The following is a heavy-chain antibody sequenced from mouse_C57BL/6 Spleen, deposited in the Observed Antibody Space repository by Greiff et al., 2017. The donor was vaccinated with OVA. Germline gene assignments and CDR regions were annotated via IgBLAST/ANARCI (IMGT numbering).Heavy chain of an antibody. V-gene: IGHV1-72*01. J-gene: IGHJ1*03. CDR3: ARGRVALQYFDV. CDR1: GYTFTSYW. Sequence: VQLKESGAELVKPGASVKLSCKASGYTFTSYWMHGVKQRPGRGIEWIGRIDPNSGGTKYNEKFKSKATLTVDKPSSTAYMQLSSLTSEDSAVYYCARGRVALQYFDVWGTGTTVTVSS. D-gene: IGHD1-1*02. CDR2: IDPNSGGT.